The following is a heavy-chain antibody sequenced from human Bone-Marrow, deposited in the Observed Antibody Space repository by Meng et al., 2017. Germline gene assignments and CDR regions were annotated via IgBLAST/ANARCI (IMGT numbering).Heavy chain of an antibody. CDR2: INHSGST. J-gene: IGHJ4*02. CDR3: ARDGGY. V-gene: IGHV4-34*01. D-gene: IGHD3-16*01. Sequence: QVQLQQWGAGLVKPSETLSLTCAGYGGSFSGYYWSWIRQPPGKGLEWIGEINHSGSTNYNPSLKSRVTISVDTSKNQFSLKLSSVTAADTAVYYCARDGGYWGQGTLVTVSS. CDR1: GGSFSGYY.